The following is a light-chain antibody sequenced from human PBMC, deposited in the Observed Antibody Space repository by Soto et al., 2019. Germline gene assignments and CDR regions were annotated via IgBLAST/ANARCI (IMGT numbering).Light chain of an antibody. J-gene: IGLJ2*01. V-gene: IGLV2-14*01. CDR1: SSDVGCYNY. CDR2: DVS. CDR3: SSYTSSSTLV. Sequence: QSALTQPASVSGSPGQSITISCTGTSSDVGCYNYVSWYQQHPGKAPKLMIYDVSNRPSGVSNRFSGSKSGNTASLTISGLQAEDEAYYYCSSYTSSSTLVFGGGTKLTVL.